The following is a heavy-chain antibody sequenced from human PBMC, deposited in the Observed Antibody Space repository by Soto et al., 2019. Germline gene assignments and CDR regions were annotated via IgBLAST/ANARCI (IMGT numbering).Heavy chain of an antibody. CDR2: ISWNSGSI. J-gene: IGHJ6*02. D-gene: IGHD5-12*01. Sequence: EVQLVESGGGLVQPGRSLRLSCAASGFTFDDYAMHWVRQAPGKGLEWVSGISWNSGSIGYADSVKGRFTISRDNAKNSLYLQMNSLRAEDTALYYCAKGNIVATIRPNNYYYYGMDVWGQGTTVTVSS. V-gene: IGHV3-9*01. CDR1: GFTFDDYA. CDR3: AKGNIVATIRPNNYYYYGMDV.